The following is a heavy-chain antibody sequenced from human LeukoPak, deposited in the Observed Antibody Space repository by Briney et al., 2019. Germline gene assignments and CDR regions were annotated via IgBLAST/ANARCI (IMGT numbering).Heavy chain of an antibody. CDR2: VYPGDSDS. V-gene: IGHV5-51*01. J-gene: IGHJ2*01. D-gene: IGHD2-15*01. CDR3: ARGGTGYCSGCSCSGGGYFDL. Sequence: GESLKISCQGSGYSLASYWIGWVRQMPGKGLEWMGIVYPGDSDSRYSPSFQGQVTISADKSISTAYLQWSSLKASDTAMYYCARGGTGYCSGCSCSGGGYFDLWGRGTLVTVSS. CDR1: GYSLASYW.